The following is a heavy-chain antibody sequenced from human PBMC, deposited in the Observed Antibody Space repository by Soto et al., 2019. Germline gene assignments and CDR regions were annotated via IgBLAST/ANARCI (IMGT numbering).Heavy chain of an antibody. J-gene: IGHJ5*02. D-gene: IGHD1-1*01. CDR1: GFTFSSYA. CDR2: ISGSGGST. CDR3: AKLPRSCTAGNNWFDP. V-gene: IGHV3-23*01. Sequence: EVQLLESGGGLVQPGGSLRLSCAASGFTFSSYAMSWVRQAPGKGLEWVSAISGSGGSTYYEDSVKGRFTISRDNYKNTLYLQMNSLRAKDTAVYDCAKLPRSCTAGNNWFDPWGQGTLVTVSS.